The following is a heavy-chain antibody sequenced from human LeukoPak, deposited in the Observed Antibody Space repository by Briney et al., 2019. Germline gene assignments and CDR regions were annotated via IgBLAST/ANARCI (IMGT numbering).Heavy chain of an antibody. CDR2: ISYDGSNK. CDR3: ARGAIDIVVVPAAIRPGPNDY. V-gene: IGHV3-30-3*01. J-gene: IGHJ4*02. CDR1: GFTFSSYA. Sequence: PGGSLRLSCAASGFTFSSYAMHWVRQAPGKGLEWVAVISYDGSNKYYADSVKGRFTISRDNSKNTLYLQMNSLRAEDTAVYYCARGAIDIVVVPAAIRPGPNDYWGQGTLVTVSS. D-gene: IGHD2-2*01.